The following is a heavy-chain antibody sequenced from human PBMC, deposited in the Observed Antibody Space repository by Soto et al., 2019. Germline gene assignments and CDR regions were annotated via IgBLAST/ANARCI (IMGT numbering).Heavy chain of an antibody. CDR2: ISPAGTNQ. D-gene: IGHD6-6*01. CDR3: ARENSRISPRLFQH. V-gene: IGHV3-30-3*01. Sequence: LGGSLRLSCVASGFIFSDYAMHWARQAPGKGLEWVALISPAGTNQYYADSAKGRFTISRDNSKNTLYLQMNSLRPEDTGLYYCARENSRISPRLFQHRGHGTLVTVSS. CDR1: GFIFSDYA. J-gene: IGHJ1*01.